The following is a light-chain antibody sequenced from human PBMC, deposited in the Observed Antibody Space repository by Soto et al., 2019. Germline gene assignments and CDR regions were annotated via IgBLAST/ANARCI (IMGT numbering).Light chain of an antibody. J-gene: IGLJ2*01. CDR1: SGHSTYG. V-gene: IGLV4-69*01. CDR2: VNTDGSH. CDR3: QTWGTGIVV. Sequence: QPVLTQSPSASASLGASVKLTCTLSSGHSTYGIAWHQQQPEKGPRYLMKVNTDGSHSKGDGIPDRFSGSRSGAERYLTISRLQSGDEADFYCQTWGTGIVVFGGGTKLTVL.